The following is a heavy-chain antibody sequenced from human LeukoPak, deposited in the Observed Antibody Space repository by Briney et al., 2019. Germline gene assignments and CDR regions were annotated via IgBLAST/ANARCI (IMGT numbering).Heavy chain of an antibody. Sequence: SETLSLTCAVYGGSFSGYYWSWIRQPPGKGLEWIGEINHSGSTNYNPSLKSRVTISVDTSKNQFSLKLSSVTAADTAAYYCARGRQSWYYYYYMDVWGKGTTVTVSS. V-gene: IGHV4-34*01. CDR2: INHSGST. J-gene: IGHJ6*03. CDR1: GGSFSGYY. CDR3: ARGRQSWYYYYYMDV.